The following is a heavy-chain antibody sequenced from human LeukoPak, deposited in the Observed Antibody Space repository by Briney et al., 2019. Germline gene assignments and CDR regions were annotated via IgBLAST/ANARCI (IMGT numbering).Heavy chain of an antibody. CDR3: ARDGTEGYSSSWYYGYYYYMDV. CDR2: IYTSGST. J-gene: IGHJ6*03. D-gene: IGHD6-13*01. Sequence: TLSLTCTVSGGSISSGSYYWSWIRQPAGKGLEWIGRIYTSGSTNYNPSLKSRVTMSVDTSKNQFSLKLSSVTAADTAVYYCARDGTEGYSSSWYYGYYYYMDVWGKGTTVTISS. V-gene: IGHV4-61*02. CDR1: GGSISSGSYY.